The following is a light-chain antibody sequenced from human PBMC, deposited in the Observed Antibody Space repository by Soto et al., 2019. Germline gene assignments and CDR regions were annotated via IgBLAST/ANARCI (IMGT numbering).Light chain of an antibody. CDR2: DVS. Sequence: QSVLAQPRSVSGSPGQSVTISCTGTSSDVGGYNYVPWYQEQPGKAPKLMIYDVSKRPSGVPDRFFGSKSGNTASLTISGLQAEDEADYYCCSYAGSYSYVFGTGTKVTVL. CDR1: SSDVGGYNY. CDR3: CSYAGSYSYV. V-gene: IGLV2-11*01. J-gene: IGLJ1*01.